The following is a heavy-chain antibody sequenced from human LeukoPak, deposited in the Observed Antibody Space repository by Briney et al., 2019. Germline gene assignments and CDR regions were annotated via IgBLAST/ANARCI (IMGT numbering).Heavy chain of an antibody. CDR3: ARRLEGSGQNYFDY. V-gene: IGHV3-48*04. D-gene: IGHD6-19*01. Sequence: HPGGSLRLSCAASRFTFSNYGVNWVRQAPGKGLEWVSYINSRSSTIYYADSVKGRFTISRDNAKNSLYLQMNSLRAEDTAVYYCARRLEGSGQNYFDYWGQGTLVTVSS. CDR2: INSRSSTI. CDR1: RFTFSNYG. J-gene: IGHJ4*02.